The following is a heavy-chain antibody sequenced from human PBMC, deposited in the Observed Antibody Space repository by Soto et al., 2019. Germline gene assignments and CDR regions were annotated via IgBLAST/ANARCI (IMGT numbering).Heavy chain of an antibody. CDR3: ARVIRHYVSVSYYNAYNWFDP. CDR1: GGTFSSYA. CDR2: IIPIFGTA. J-gene: IGHJ5*02. D-gene: IGHD3-10*01. Sequence: QVQLVQSGAEVKKPGSSVKVSCKASGGTFSSYAISWVRQAPGQGLEWMGGIIPIFGTANYAQKFQGRVTITAAQSTSTAYMELSRLRSEDTAVYYCARVIRHYVSVSYYNAYNWFDPWGQGTLVTVSS. V-gene: IGHV1-69*01.